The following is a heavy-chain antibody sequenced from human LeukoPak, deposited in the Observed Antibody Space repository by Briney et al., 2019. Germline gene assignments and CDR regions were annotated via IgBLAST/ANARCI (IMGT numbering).Heavy chain of an antibody. CDR3: ARSYDISPIDY. D-gene: IGHD3-9*01. J-gene: IGHJ4*02. Sequence: PSETLSLTCTVSGDSISSSSYYWAWIRQPPGKGLGWIGSIYYSGSTHYNPSLESRVTISVDTSKNQFSLKLSSVTAADTAVYYCARSYDISPIDYWGQGTLVTVSS. CDR1: GDSISSSSYY. V-gene: IGHV4-39*07. CDR2: IYYSGST.